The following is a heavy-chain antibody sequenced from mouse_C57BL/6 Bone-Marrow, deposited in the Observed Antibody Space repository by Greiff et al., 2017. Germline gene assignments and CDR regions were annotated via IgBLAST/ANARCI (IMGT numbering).Heavy chain of an antibody. V-gene: IGHV1-62-2*01. CDR2: FYPGRGSI. J-gene: IGHJ4*01. Sequence: QVQLQQSGAELVKPGASVKLSCKASGYTFTEYTIHWVKQRSGQGLEWIGRFYPGRGSIKYNEKFKDKATLTADKSSSTVYMELIRLTSENSAVYFFARHESVYYAMDYWYQGTSVTVSS. CDR1: GYTFTEYT. CDR3: ARHESVYYAMDY.